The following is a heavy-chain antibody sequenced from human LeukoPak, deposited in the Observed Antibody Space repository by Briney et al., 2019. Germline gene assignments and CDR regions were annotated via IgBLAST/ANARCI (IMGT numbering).Heavy chain of an antibody. CDR1: GDTFTSYV. CDR3: AKAVLRWVDYGGDYYYKMDV. CDR2: ISGSGGTT. D-gene: IGHD4-23*01. V-gene: IGHV3-23*01. Sequence: RGSLRLSCAASGDTFTSYVMSWVRQAPGQGLEWVSVISGSGGTTYYADSVKGRFTMSRNTSKNTPYMKMSSLRAEETALYYCAKAVLRWVDYGGDYYYKMDVWGQGTTVTVSS. J-gene: IGHJ6*02.